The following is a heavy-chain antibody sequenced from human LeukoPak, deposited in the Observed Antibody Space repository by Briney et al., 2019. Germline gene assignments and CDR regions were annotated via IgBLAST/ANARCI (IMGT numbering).Heavy chain of an antibody. V-gene: IGHV1-2*02. J-gene: IGHJ6*03. CDR3: ARGGGCTNGVCYISYYYYYMDV. D-gene: IGHD2-8*01. CDR2: INPNSGGT. CDR1: GYTFTGYY. Sequence: ASVKVSCKASGYTFTGYYMHWVRQAPGQGLEWMGWINPNSGGTNYAQKFQGRVTTTRDTSISTAYMELSRLRSDDTAVYYCARGGGCTNGVCYISYYYYYMDVWGKGTTVTVSS.